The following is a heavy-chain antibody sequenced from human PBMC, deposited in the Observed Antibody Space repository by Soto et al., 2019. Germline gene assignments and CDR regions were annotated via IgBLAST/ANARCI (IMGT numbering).Heavy chain of an antibody. D-gene: IGHD3-22*01. CDR3: ARQIYDSDTGPNFQYYFDS. Sequence: GESLKISCKGSGYSFAGYWITWERQKPGKGYEWMGRTDPSDSQTYYSPSFRGHVTISATKSITTVFLQWSSLRASDTAMYYCARQIYDSDTGPNFQYYFDSWGQGTPVTVAS. CDR2: TDPSDSQT. J-gene: IGHJ4*02. CDR1: GYSFAGYW. V-gene: IGHV5-10-1*01.